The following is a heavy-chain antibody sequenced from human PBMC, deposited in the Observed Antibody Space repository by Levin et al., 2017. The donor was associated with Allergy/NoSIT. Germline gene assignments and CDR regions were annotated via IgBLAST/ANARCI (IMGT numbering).Heavy chain of an antibody. CDR2: IYYSGST. V-gene: IGHV4-31*03. J-gene: IGHJ6*02. CDR1: CFSISLVAYY. D-gene: IGHD1-26*01. Sequence: SETLSLTCTVSCFSISLVAYYWSWLRHHPGKGLEWIGYIYYSGSTYYNPSLKSRVTISVDTSKNQFSLKLSSVTAADTAEYYCARAGSGNYYVNPFYYDYYDGMDVWGQGTTVTVSS. CDR3: ARAGSGNYYVNPFYYDYYDGMDV.